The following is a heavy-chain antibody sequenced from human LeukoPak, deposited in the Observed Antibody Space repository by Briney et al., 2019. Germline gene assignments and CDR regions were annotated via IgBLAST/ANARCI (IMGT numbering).Heavy chain of an antibody. J-gene: IGHJ4*02. CDR2: IHNRGNT. CDR3: ARVGATYYYDSSGYYYFDY. Sequence: SETLSLTCGVSGGSISSSDWWSWVRQPPGRGLEWIGQIHNRGNTKYNSSLKSRVAMSVDKSKNQFSLTLTSVTAADTAVYYCARVGATYYYDSSGYYYFDYWGQGTLVTVSS. CDR1: GGSISSSDW. V-gene: IGHV4-4*02. D-gene: IGHD3-22*01.